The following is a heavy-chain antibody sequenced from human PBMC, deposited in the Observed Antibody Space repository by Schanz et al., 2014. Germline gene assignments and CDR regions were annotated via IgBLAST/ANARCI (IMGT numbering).Heavy chain of an antibody. J-gene: IGHJ4*02. CDR1: GFDFNSYS. V-gene: IGHV3-48*01. CDR2: IATSSSTR. CDR3: ARPRFDYGEVDY. Sequence: EVRLVASGGGLVQPGGSLRLSCEASGFDFNSYSMNWVRQVPGKGLEWLSYIATSSSTRHYADSVKGRVTISRDNAKNSVSLQMRRLRVEDTAVYYCARPRFDYGEVDYWGQGTLVTVSS. D-gene: IGHD4-17*01.